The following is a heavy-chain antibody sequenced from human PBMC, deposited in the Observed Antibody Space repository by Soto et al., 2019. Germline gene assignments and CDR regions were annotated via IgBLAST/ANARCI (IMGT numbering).Heavy chain of an antibody. Sequence: QVQLQESGPGLVKPSQTLSLTCTVSGGSISSGGYYWSWIRQHPGKGLEWIGYIYYSGSTYYNPSLNSRVTISVDTSMNQFSLKLSSVTAADTAVYYCARGGIVVVVAARDAFDIWGQGTMVTVSS. J-gene: IGHJ3*02. CDR1: GGSISSGGYY. CDR3: ARGGIVVVVAARDAFDI. CDR2: IYYSGST. V-gene: IGHV4-31*03. D-gene: IGHD2-15*01.